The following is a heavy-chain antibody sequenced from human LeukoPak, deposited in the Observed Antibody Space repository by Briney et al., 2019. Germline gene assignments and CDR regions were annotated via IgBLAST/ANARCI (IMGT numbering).Heavy chain of an antibody. CDR1: GFTFSDYY. V-gene: IGHV3-11*04. D-gene: IGHD4-17*01. Sequence: PGGSLRLSCAASGFTFSDYYMNWIRQAPGKGLEWVSYISSSSSTIYYADSVKGRFTISRDNAKNSLYLQMNSLRAEDTAVYYCARINDADDYGSGAFDIWGQGTMVTVSS. J-gene: IGHJ3*02. CDR3: ARINDADDYGSGAFDI. CDR2: ISSSSSTI.